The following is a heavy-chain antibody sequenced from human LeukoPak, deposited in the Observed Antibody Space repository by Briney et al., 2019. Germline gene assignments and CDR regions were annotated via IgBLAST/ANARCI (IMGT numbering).Heavy chain of an antibody. CDR1: GFTVSSNS. D-gene: IGHD4/OR15-4a*01. CDR3: ARRAGAYSHPYDY. J-gene: IGHJ4*02. Sequence: GGSLRLSCTVSGFTVSSNSMSWVRQAPGKGVEWVSFIYSDNTHYSDSVKGRFTISRDNSKNTLYLQMNSLRAEDTAVYYCARRAGAYSHPYDYWGQGTLVTVSS. CDR2: IYSDNT. V-gene: IGHV3-53*01.